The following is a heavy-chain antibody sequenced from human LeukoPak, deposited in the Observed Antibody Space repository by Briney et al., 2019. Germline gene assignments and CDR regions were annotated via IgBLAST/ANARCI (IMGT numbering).Heavy chain of an antibody. CDR1: GFTFSSYG. Sequence: GRSLRLSCAASGFTFSSYGMHWVRQAPGKGLEWVAVIWYDGSNKYYTDSVKGRLTISRDNSKDTLFLQMNSLRAEDTAVYYCAREGPRGNSQFDYWGQGTLVTVST. V-gene: IGHV3-33*01. CDR3: AREGPRGNSQFDY. D-gene: IGHD2/OR15-2a*01. J-gene: IGHJ4*02. CDR2: IWYDGSNK.